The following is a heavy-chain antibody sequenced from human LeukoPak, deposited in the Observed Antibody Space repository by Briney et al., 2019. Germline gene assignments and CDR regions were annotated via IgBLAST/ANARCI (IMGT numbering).Heavy chain of an antibody. J-gene: IGHJ6*04. V-gene: IGHV3-48*01. D-gene: IGHD3-10*02. Sequence: PGGSLRLSCAASGFTFSSYTMNWVRQAPGKGLEWVSFISSSSSPIYYADSVKGRFTISRDNAKNSLYLQMNSLRAEDTAVYYCAELGITMIGGVWGKGTTVTISS. CDR3: AELGITMIGGV. CDR1: GFTFSSYT. CDR2: ISSSSSPI.